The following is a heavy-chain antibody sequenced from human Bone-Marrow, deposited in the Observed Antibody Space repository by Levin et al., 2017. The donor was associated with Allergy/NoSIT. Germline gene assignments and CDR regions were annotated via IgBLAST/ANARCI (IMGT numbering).Heavy chain of an antibody. CDR1: GFTFSNYG. D-gene: IGHD5-24*01. V-gene: IGHV3-33*01. Sequence: LSLTCAASGFTFSNYGMHWVRQAPGKGLEWVAVIWYDGSVGYYADSVKGRFTISRDASKSTLYLQMNSLRAEDTAVYHCARARDGYNHGLGYWGQGSLVAVSS. CDR3: ARARDGYNHGLGY. CDR2: IWYDGSVG. J-gene: IGHJ4*02.